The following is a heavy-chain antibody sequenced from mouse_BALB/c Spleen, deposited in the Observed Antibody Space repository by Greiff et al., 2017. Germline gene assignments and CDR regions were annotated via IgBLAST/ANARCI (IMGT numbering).Heavy chain of an antibody. CDR2: ISSGGST. V-gene: IGHV5-6-5*01. CDR3: ARDYYGSSFPFAY. J-gene: IGHJ3*01. D-gene: IGHD1-1*01. CDR1: GFTFSSYA. Sequence: DVMLVESGGGLVKPGGSLKLSCAASGFTFSSYAMSWVRQTPEKRLEWVASISSGGSTYYPDSVKGRFTISRDNARNILYLQMSSLRSEDTAMYYCARDYYGSSFPFAYWGQGTLVTVSA.